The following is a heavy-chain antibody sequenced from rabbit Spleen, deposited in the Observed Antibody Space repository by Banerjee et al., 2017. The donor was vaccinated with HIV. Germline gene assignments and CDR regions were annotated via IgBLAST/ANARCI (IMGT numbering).Heavy chain of an antibody. Sequence: QEQLVESGGGLVQPGGSLTLSCKASGIDFSSYNFICWVRQAPGKGLEWIACIDIGSRDFTYYASWVNGRFSISRENTQNTVSLQMNSLTAADTATYFCVRDTWAFNLWGQGTLVTVS. CDR3: VRDTWAFNL. CDR2: IDIGSRDFT. D-gene: IGHD3-1*01. V-gene: IGHV1S43*01. CDR1: GIDFSSYNF. J-gene: IGHJ4*01.